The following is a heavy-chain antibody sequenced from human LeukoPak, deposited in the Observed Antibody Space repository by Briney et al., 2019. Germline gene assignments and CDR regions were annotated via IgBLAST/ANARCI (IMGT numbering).Heavy chain of an antibody. Sequence: PGGSLRLSCAASGFTFRSYAMSWVRQAPGEGLEWVSAISGSGNSTYYADSVKGRFTISRDNSKNTLYLQMNSLSAEDTAVYYCAKVQYVYYGSGSYDMDVWGQGTPVTVSS. CDR2: ISGSGNST. CDR3: AKVQYVYYGSGSYDMDV. J-gene: IGHJ6*02. CDR1: GFTFRSYA. V-gene: IGHV3-23*01. D-gene: IGHD3-10*01.